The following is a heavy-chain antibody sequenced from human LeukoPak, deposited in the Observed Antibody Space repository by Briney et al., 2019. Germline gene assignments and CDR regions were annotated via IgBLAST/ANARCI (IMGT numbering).Heavy chain of an antibody. CDR3: AGLPAYYYDTSGFYFDY. D-gene: IGHD3-22*01. CDR1: GFTVSSTY. J-gene: IGHJ4*02. V-gene: IGHV3-66*04. CDR2: IYSGGSR. Sequence: PGGSLRLSCAASGFTVSSTYMSWVRQAPGKGLQWVSDIYSGGSRYYADSVKGRFTISRDNSKNTLYLQMNSLRAEDTAVYYCAGLPAYYYDTSGFYFDYWGQGTLVTVSS.